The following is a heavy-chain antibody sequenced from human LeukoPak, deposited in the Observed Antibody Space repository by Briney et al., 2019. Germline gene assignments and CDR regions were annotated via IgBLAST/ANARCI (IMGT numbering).Heavy chain of an antibody. CDR2: IIPILGIA. J-gene: IGHJ4*02. D-gene: IGHD5-12*01. CDR1: GGTFSSYT. V-gene: IGHV1-69*02. Sequence: GASVKVSCKASGGTFSSYTISWVRQAPGQGLEWMGRIIPILGIANYAQKFQGRVTMTEDTSTDTAYMELSSLRSEDTAVYYCATKWPEGYYWGQGTLVTVSS. CDR3: ATKWPEGYY.